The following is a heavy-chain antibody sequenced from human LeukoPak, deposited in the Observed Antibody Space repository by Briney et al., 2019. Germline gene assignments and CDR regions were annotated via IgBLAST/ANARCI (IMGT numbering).Heavy chain of an antibody. Sequence: GGSLRLSCAASGFTFSSYTIHWVRQPPGKGLEWVAVISFDGSNKYYADSVKGRFTISRDNSNNMLSLYMSSLRADDTAVYYCAKGKQYLEWLPDSWGQGTLVTVSS. CDR1: GFTFSSYT. CDR2: ISFDGSNK. V-gene: IGHV3-30-3*01. J-gene: IGHJ4*02. CDR3: AKGKQYLEWLPDS. D-gene: IGHD3-3*01.